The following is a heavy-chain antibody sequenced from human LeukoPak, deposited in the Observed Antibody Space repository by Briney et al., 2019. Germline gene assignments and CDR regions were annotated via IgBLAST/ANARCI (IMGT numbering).Heavy chain of an antibody. Sequence: GGSLRLSCAASGFTFSSYGMHWVRQAPGKGLEWVAFIRYDGSNKYYADSVKGRFTISRDNSKNTLYLQMNSLRAEDTAVYYCAKDRSRWERRFDYWGQGTLVTVSS. D-gene: IGHD1-26*01. CDR3: AKDRSRWERRFDY. J-gene: IGHJ4*02. V-gene: IGHV3-30*02. CDR2: IRYDGSNK. CDR1: GFTFSSYG.